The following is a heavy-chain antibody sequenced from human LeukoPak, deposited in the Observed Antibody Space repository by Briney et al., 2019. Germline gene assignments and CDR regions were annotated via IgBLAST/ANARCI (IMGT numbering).Heavy chain of an antibody. V-gene: IGHV4-34*01. Sequence: SETLSLTCAVYGGSFSGYYWSWIRQPPGKGLEWVGEINHSGSTNYNPSLKSRVTISVDTSKNHFSLKLSSVTAADTAVYYCARGWYSDYYDSSGLLNWGQGTLVTVSS. J-gene: IGHJ4*02. CDR1: GGSFSGYY. D-gene: IGHD3-22*01. CDR2: INHSGST. CDR3: ARGWYSDYYDSSGLLN.